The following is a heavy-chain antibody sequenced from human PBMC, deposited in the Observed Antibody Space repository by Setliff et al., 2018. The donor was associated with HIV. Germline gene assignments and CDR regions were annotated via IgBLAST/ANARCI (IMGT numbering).Heavy chain of an antibody. CDR1: GYTFINYG. J-gene: IGHJ4*02. CDR3: ARDGYYYDGSAYSTFDY. CDR2: ISAYNGNT. Sequence: GASVKVSCKASGYTFINYGISWVRQAPGQGLEWMGWISAYNGNTNYAQQLQGRVTMTTDTSTSTAYMELRSLRSDDTAVYYCARDGYYYDGSAYSTFDYWGRGTLVTVSS. D-gene: IGHD3-22*01. V-gene: IGHV1-18*01.